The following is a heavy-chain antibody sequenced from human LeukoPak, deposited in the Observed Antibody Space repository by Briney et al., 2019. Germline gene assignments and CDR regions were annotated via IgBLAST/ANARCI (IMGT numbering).Heavy chain of an antibody. CDR1: GYTFTGYY. V-gene: IGHV1-8*02. Sequence: GASVKVSCKASGYTFTGYYMHWVRQATGQGLEWMGWMNPNSGNTGYAQKSQGRVTMTRNTSISTAYMELSSLRSEDTAVYYCARNLLDIADPWESSGYWGQGTLVTVSS. J-gene: IGHJ4*02. CDR3: ARNLLDIADPWESSGY. CDR2: MNPNSGNT. D-gene: IGHD5-12*01.